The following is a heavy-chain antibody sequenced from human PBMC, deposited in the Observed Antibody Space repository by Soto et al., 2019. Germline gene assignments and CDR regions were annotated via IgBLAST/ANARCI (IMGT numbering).Heavy chain of an antibody. V-gene: IGHV4-39*01. CDR1: GGSISSSSYY. Sequence: PSETLSLTCTVSGGSISSSSYYWGWIRQPPGKGLEWIGSIYYSGSTYYNPSLKSRVTISVDTSKNQFSLKLSSVTAADTAVYYCARRVRHYYGSGTYFDYWGQGTLVTVSS. CDR3: ARRVRHYYGSGTYFDY. D-gene: IGHD3-10*01. J-gene: IGHJ4*02. CDR2: IYYSGST.